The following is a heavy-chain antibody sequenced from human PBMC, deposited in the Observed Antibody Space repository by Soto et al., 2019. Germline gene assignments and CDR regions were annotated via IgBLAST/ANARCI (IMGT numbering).Heavy chain of an antibody. V-gene: IGHV3-30*18. D-gene: IGHD2-15*01. CDR3: AKDLRRYCSGGSCYSDY. CDR2: ISYDGSNK. J-gene: IGHJ4*02. Sequence: QVQLVESGGGVVQPGRSLRLSCAASGFTFSSYGMHWVRQAPGKGLEWVAVISYDGSNKYYADSVKGRFTISRDNSKNTRDLQMNSLRAEGTAVYYCAKDLRRYCSGGSCYSDYWGQGTLVTVSS. CDR1: GFTFSSYG.